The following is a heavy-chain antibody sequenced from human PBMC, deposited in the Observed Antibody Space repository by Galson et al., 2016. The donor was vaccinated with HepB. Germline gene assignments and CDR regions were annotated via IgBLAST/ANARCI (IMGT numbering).Heavy chain of an antibody. V-gene: IGHV1-46*01. CDR1: GYNFISFH. D-gene: IGHD3-10*01. J-gene: IGHJ6*02. CDR2: INPEGGST. Sequence: SVKVSCKASGYNFISFHLHWVRQAPGQGLEWVGIINPEGGSTIHAQKFQGRVTMTRDTSTSTVYLELSSLGSEDTAVYYCARASLWFGELFSDGMDVWGQGTTVTVSS. CDR3: ARASLWFGELFSDGMDV.